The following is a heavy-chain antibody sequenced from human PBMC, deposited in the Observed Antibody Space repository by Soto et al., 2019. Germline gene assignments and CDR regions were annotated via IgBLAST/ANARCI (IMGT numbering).Heavy chain of an antibody. D-gene: IGHD3-22*01. CDR2: IKQDGSEK. V-gene: IGHV3-7*05. CDR3: ARDQNYYYDSSGYYDP. Sequence: QPGGSLRLSCAASGFTFSSYWMSWVRQAPGKGLEWVANIKQDGSEKYYVDSVKGRFTISRDNAKNSLYLQMNSLRAEDTAVYYCARDQNYYYDSSGYYDPWGQGTLVTVSS. J-gene: IGHJ5*02. CDR1: GFTFSSYW.